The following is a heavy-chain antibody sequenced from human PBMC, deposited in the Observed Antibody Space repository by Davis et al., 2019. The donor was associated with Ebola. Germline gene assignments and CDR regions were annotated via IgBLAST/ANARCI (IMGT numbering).Heavy chain of an antibody. CDR2: IYYSGST. J-gene: IGHJ2*01. Sequence: MPSETLSLTCTVSGGSISRSSYYWGWIRQPPGKGLEWIGSIYYSGSTYYNPSLKSRVTISVDTSKNQFSLKLSSVTAADTAVYYCARQNWYFDLWGRGTLVTVSS. CDR3: ARQNWYFDL. V-gene: IGHV4-39*01. CDR1: GGSISRSSYY.